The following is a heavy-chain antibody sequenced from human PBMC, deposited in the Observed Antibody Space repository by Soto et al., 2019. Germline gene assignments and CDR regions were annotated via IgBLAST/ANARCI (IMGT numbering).Heavy chain of an antibody. CDR1: GGSISSSSYY. CDR3: ARDYGDYGYYYGMDV. D-gene: IGHD4-17*01. J-gene: IGHJ6*02. CDR2: IYYSGST. V-gene: IGHV4-39*02. Sequence: QLQLQESGPGLVKPSETLSLTCTVSGGSISSSSYYWGWIRQPPGKVLEWIGSIYYSGSTYYNPYLRSRITISVDTSKNQFSLKLSSVTAADTAVYYCARDYGDYGYYYGMDVWGQGTTVTVSS.